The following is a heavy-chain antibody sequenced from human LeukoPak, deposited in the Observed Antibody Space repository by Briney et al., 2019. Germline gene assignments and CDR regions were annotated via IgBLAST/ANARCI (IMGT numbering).Heavy chain of an antibody. CDR1: GFTFSGYW. CDR3: ARDGASADL. J-gene: IGHJ3*01. D-gene: IGHD4/OR15-4a*01. Sequence: GGSLRLSCAASGFTFSGYWMSWVRQAPGKGLEWVANINQDGSEKYFMDYVKGRFTISRDNAKNSLFLQMNSLRAEDTALYFCARDGASADLWGQGTMVTVSS. V-gene: IGHV3-7*01. CDR2: INQDGSEK.